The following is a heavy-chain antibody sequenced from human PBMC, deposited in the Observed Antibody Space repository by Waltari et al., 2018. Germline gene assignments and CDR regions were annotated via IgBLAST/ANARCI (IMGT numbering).Heavy chain of an antibody. V-gene: IGHV3-23*01. CDR2: ISSSGGST. Sequence: EVKVLESGGGVVQPGGALRDSCADAGFTFTCCAMSWVRQAAGQGLEWVSSISSSGGSTSYAESVQGRFTISRDISKSTLYLQLNSLSAEDTAVYYCAKLAGITTCHFDYWGQGSLVTVSP. CDR3: AKLAGITTCHFDY. CDR1: GFTFTCCA. D-gene: IGHD1-1*01. J-gene: IGHJ4*02.